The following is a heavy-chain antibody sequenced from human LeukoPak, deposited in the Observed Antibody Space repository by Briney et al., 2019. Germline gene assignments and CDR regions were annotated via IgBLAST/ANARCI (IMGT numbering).Heavy chain of an antibody. V-gene: IGHV1-2*02. CDR2: INPNSGGT. CDR1: GYTFTGYY. Sequence: ASVKVSCKASGYTFTGYYMHWVRQAPGQGLEWMGWINPNSGGTDYAQKFQGRVTMTRDTSISTAYMELSRLRSDDTAVYYCATDYYDSSGYSPGAFDIWGQGTMVTVSS. J-gene: IGHJ3*02. D-gene: IGHD3-22*01. CDR3: ATDYYDSSGYSPGAFDI.